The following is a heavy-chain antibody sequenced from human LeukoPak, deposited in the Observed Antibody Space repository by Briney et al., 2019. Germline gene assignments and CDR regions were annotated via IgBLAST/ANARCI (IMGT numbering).Heavy chain of an antibody. CDR2: IKPDGSEK. V-gene: IGHV3-7*01. D-gene: IGHD3-10*01. J-gene: IGHJ6*03. CDR3: ARHSPTMVRGIIIRNPDYTDV. Sequence: PGGSLRLSCAASRFTFSSYWMTWVRQAPGKGLEWVANIKPDGSEKYYVDSVKGRFTISRDNAKNSLYLQMNSLRAEDTAVYYCARHSPTMVRGIIIRNPDYTDVWGKGTTVTVSS. CDR1: RFTFSSYW.